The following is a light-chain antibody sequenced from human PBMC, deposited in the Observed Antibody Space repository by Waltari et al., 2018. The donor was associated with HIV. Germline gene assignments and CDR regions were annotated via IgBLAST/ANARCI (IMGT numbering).Light chain of an antibody. CDR3: QVFENSRDQA. J-gene: IGLJ1*01. CDR2: DDK. CDR1: NIGDKH. V-gene: IGLV3-21*01. Sequence: YVLTQPPSVSVAPGKTATITCGGQNIGDKHVHWYQQKSGQAPVLVIYDDKLRPSGIPARISGSNSGGTATLTISGVEVGDEAEYYCQVFENSRDQAFGTGTKVTVL.